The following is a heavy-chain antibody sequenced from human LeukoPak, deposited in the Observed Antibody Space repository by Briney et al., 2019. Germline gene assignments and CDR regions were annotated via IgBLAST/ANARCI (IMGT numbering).Heavy chain of an antibody. V-gene: IGHV4-59*08. D-gene: IGHD6-13*01. CDR3: ASYSSTWPNHYFDS. Sequence: SDTLSLTCTVSGGSISSYYWSWIRQPLGKGLEWIGYIFYSGSTNYNPSLKSRVTISVDTSKNQFSLKLSSVTAADTAVYYCASYSSTWPNHYFDSWGQGTLVTVSS. J-gene: IGHJ4*02. CDR2: IFYSGST. CDR1: GGSISSYY.